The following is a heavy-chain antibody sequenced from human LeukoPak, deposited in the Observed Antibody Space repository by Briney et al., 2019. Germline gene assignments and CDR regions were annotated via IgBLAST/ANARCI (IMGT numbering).Heavy chain of an antibody. J-gene: IGHJ4*02. Sequence: PSETLSLTCTVSVGSINSYYWSWVRQPPGKGLEWIGCFYHSGSTSYNPSLKSRVTISVDTSKNQFSLKLSSVTAADTAVYYCAGGKQWLAFDYWGQEIMVTVSS. CDR2: FYHSGST. CDR3: AGGKQWLAFDY. CDR1: VGSINSYY. D-gene: IGHD6-19*01. V-gene: IGHV4-59*01.